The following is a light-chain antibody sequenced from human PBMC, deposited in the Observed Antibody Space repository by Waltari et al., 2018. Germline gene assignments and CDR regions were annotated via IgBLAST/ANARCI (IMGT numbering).Light chain of an antibody. CDR3: QQRSHWPPLT. CDR2: DAS. J-gene: IGKJ4*01. V-gene: IGKV3-11*01. Sequence: EIVLTQSPATLSLSPGESATLPCRASQSVSSYLAWYQQKPGQPPRLLIYDASNRATGVPARFSGSGSGTDFTLTISSLEPEDFAVYYCQQRSHWPPLTFGGGTMVEL. CDR1: QSVSSY.